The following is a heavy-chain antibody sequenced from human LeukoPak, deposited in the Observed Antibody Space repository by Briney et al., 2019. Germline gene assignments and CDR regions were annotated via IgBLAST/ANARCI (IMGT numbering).Heavy chain of an antibody. CDR3: ARQSTPY. V-gene: IGHV3-21*01. J-gene: IGHJ4*02. Sequence: PGGSLRLSCAASGFTFSSYTMNWVRQAPGKGLEWVSSISSSSGYIYYADSVKGRFTISRDNAKNSLYLQMNSLRAEDTAVYYCARQSTPYWGQGTLVTVSS. CDR2: ISSSSGYI. CDR1: GFTFSSYT. D-gene: IGHD5/OR15-5a*01.